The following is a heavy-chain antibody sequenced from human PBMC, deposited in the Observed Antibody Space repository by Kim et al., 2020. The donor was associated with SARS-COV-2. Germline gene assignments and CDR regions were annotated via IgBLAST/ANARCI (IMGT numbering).Heavy chain of an antibody. J-gene: IGHJ4*02. Sequence: SETLSLTCAVYGGSFSGYYWSWIRQPPGKGLEWIGEINHSGSTNYNPSLKSRVTISVDTSKNQFSLKLSSVTAADTAVYYCASKLSQRGIAAAGADYWGQGTLGTVSS. CDR3: ASKLSQRGIAAAGADY. CDR1: GGSFSGYY. D-gene: IGHD6-13*01. CDR2: INHSGST. V-gene: IGHV4-34*01.